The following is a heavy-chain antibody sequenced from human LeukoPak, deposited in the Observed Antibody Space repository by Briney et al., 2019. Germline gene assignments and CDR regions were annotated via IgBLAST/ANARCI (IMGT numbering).Heavy chain of an antibody. J-gene: IGHJ5*02. V-gene: IGHV3-23*01. D-gene: IGHD2-15*01. CDR1: GFTFSSYA. CDR3: AKDTKRYCSGAICSNWFDP. Sequence: TGGSLRLSCAASGFTFSSYAMSWVRQAPGKGLEWVSAISGSGGGTYYADSVKGRFTISRDNSKNTLYLQMHNLRAEDTAVYYCAKDTKRYCSGAICSNWFDPWGQGTPVTVSS. CDR2: ISGSGGGT.